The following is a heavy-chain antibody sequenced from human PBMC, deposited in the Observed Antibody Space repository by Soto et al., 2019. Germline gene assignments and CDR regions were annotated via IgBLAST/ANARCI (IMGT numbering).Heavy chain of an antibody. CDR3: AKDIAYYYGSGSEEPPRGDAFDI. CDR1: GFTFSSYG. J-gene: IGHJ3*02. D-gene: IGHD3-10*01. CDR2: ISYDGSNK. V-gene: IGHV3-30*18. Sequence: GGSLRLSCAASGFTFSSYGMHWVRQAPGKGLEWVAVISYDGSNKYYADSVKGRFTISRDNSKNTLYLQMNSLRAEDTAVYYCAKDIAYYYGSGSEEPPRGDAFDIWGQGTMGTVS.